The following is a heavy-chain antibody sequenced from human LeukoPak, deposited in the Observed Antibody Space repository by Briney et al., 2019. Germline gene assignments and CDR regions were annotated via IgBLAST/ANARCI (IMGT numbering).Heavy chain of an antibody. CDR2: ISGSGGST. CDR1: GFHFSSYG. Sequence: PWGSLRLFCAASGFHFSSYGMSWVRQAPGKGLEWVSAISGSGGSTYYADSVKGHFTISRDNSKNTLYLQMNSLRAEDTAVYYCARERYFDYWGQGTLVTVSS. J-gene: IGHJ4*02. CDR3: ARERYFDY. V-gene: IGHV3-23*01.